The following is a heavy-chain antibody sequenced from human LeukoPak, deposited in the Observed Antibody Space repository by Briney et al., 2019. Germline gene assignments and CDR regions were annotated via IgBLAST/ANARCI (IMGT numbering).Heavy chain of an antibody. CDR1: GFTLSDHW. CDR3: VKGGHKLDRQTTHYYYGLDV. V-gene: IGHV3-74*03. J-gene: IGHJ6*02. Sequence: GGSLRLSCVASGFTLSDHWMYWVRQGPSRGLAHVSRVESDASRTTYADSVKGRFTISRDDAKNTMYLQMNGLRVEDTAVYYCVKGGHKLDRQTTHYYYGLDVWGQGTTVAVS. CDR2: VESDASRT. D-gene: IGHD4-17*01.